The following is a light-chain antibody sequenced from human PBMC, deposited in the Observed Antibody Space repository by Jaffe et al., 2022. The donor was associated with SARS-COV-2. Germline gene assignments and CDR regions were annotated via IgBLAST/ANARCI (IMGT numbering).Light chain of an antibody. CDR1: LRISSW. V-gene: IGKV1D-16*01. CDR2: GGS. Sequence: DTQMTQSPSSLSASVGDRVTIACRASLRISSWLAWYQQKPGKAPKALIYGGSTLHSGVPSRFSGNGSGTDFTLIISSLQPEDFATYFCQQYNSYPLTFGGGTRVEIK. J-gene: IGKJ4*01. CDR3: QQYNSYPLT.